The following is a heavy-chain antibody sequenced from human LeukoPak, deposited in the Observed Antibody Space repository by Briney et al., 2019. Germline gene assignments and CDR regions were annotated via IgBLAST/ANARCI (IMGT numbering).Heavy chain of an antibody. J-gene: IGHJ4*02. D-gene: IGHD3-22*01. CDR1: GYSFTSYW. CDR2: IYPGDSDT. Sequence: GESLKISCKGSGYSFTSYWIGWVRQMPGKGLEWMGIIYPGDSDTRYSPSFQGQVTISADKSISTAYLQWSSLKASDTAMYYCARSTLTYYYDSSGYPLQNYFDYWGQGTLATVSS. CDR3: ARSTLTYYYDSSGYPLQNYFDY. V-gene: IGHV5-51*01.